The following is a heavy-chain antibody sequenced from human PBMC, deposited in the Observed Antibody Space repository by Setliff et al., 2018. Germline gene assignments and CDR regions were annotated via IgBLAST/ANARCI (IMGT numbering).Heavy chain of an antibody. V-gene: IGHV3-30*02. Sequence: GGSLRLSCGASGFTFFNHAMHWVRQTPGKGLEWVAIIWSDGIKKYYGPSVKGRFTVSKDKSKKLFYLEMNTLGAEDTALYYCVTDPPGSGWSFDSWGQGTLVTVSS. D-gene: IGHD6-19*01. CDR3: VTDPPGSGWSFDS. CDR1: GFTFFNHA. CDR2: IWSDGIKK. J-gene: IGHJ4*02.